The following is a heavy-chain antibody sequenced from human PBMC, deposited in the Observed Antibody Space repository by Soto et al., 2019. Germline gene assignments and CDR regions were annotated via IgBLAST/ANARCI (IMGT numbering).Heavy chain of an antibody. CDR1: GGTFNSYA. Sequence: QVQLVQSGAEVRKPGSSVKVSCKASGGTFNSYAISWVRQAPGQGLEWMGGIIPFFGTTNYAQRFQGRVTITADESTNTAYMELSRLRSEDTAVYYCARDPDSGEYNGFDPWGQGTLVTVSS. D-gene: IGHD4-17*01. CDR2: IIPFFGTT. CDR3: ARDPDSGEYNGFDP. J-gene: IGHJ5*02. V-gene: IGHV1-69*12.